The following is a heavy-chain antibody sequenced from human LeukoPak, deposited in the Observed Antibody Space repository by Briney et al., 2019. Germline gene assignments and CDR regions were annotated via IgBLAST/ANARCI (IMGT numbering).Heavy chain of an antibody. CDR1: GGTFSSYA. Sequence: SVKVSCKASGGTFSSYAISWVRQAPGQGHEWMGGIIPIFGTANYAQKFQGRVTITTDESTSTAYMELSSLRSEDTAVYYCARDRSPGINAFDIWGQGTMVTVSS. CDR3: ARDRSPGINAFDI. V-gene: IGHV1-69*05. CDR2: IIPIFGTA. J-gene: IGHJ3*02. D-gene: IGHD1-26*01.